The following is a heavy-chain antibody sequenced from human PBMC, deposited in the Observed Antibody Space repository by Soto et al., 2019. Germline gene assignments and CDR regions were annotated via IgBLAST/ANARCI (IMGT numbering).Heavy chain of an antibody. J-gene: IGHJ6*02. CDR1: GFTFSSYG. Sequence: GGSLRLSCAASGFTFSSYGMHWVRQAPGKGLEWVAVISYDGSNKYYADSVKGRFTISRDNSKNTLYLQMNGLRAEDTAVYYCAKSELWFGEYKTTGYYYGMDVWGQGTTVTVSS. CDR2: ISYDGSNK. D-gene: IGHD3-10*01. CDR3: AKSELWFGEYKTTGYYYGMDV. V-gene: IGHV3-30*18.